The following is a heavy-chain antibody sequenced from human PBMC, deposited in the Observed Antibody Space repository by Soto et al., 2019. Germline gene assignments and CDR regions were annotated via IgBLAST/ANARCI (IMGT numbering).Heavy chain of an antibody. CDR2: INPSGGTI. Sequence: QVQLVQSGAEVKKPWASVKVSCKASGDTFTTYYIHWVRQAPGQGLEWMGIINPSGGTITYAQNFKGRVTMSRDTSKSKVYLELSSVTSEDTAVYYCGRDGGYQRFDYWGQGALVTVSP. CDR3: GRDGGYQRFDY. CDR1: GDTFTTYY. D-gene: IGHD2-2*01. J-gene: IGHJ4*02. V-gene: IGHV1-46*03.